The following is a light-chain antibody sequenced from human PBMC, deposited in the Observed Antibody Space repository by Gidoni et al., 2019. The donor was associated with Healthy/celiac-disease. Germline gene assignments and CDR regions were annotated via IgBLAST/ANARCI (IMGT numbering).Light chain of an antibody. CDR2: WAS. V-gene: IGKV4-1*01. CDR3: QQYYSNPFT. CDR1: QRVLYRSNNKNN. J-gene: IGKJ3*01. Sequence: DIVMTPSPDSLAVSLGERDTINCQSSQRVLYRSNNKNNLAWYQQKPGQPPKLLIYWASTRESGVPERSSGSGSGTDVTLTISSLQAEDLAVYYCQQYYSNPFTFGPGTKVDIK.